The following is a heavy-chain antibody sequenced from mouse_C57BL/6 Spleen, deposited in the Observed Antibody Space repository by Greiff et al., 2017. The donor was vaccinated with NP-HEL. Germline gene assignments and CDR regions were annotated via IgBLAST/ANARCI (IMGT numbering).Heavy chain of an antibody. CDR1: GYSFTGYY. CDR3: ARGDYYGSSYGYFDY. J-gene: IGHJ2*01. CDR2: INPSTGGT. Sequence: EVQLQQSGPELVKPGASVKISCKASGYSFTGYYMHWVKQSSEKSLEWIGEINPSTGGTSYNQKFKGKATLTVDKSSSTAYMQLKSLTSEDSAVYYCARGDYYGSSYGYFDYWGQGTTLTVSS. D-gene: IGHD1-1*01. V-gene: IGHV1-43*01.